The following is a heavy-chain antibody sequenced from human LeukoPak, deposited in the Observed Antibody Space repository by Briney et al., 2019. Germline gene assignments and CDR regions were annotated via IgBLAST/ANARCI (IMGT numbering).Heavy chain of an antibody. CDR3: ARASIRSGIVGATDY. D-gene: IGHD1-26*01. CDR1: GFTFSSYS. V-gene: IGHV3-21*01. Sequence: PGGSLRLSCAASGFTFSSYSMNWVRQAPGKGLEWVSSISSSSSYIYYADSVKGRFTISRDNAKNSLYLQMNSLRAEDTAVYYCARASIRSGIVGATDYWGQGTLVTVSS. J-gene: IGHJ4*02. CDR2: ISSSSSYI.